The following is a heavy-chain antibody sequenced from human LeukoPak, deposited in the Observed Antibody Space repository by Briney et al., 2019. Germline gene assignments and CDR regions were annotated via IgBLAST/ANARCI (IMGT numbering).Heavy chain of an antibody. CDR3: ARYVYGVVTSFDY. J-gene: IGHJ4*02. CDR1: GFTFSTYS. Sequence: GGSLRLSCAASGFTFSTYSMNWVRQAPGKGLEWVSSISSGSRYIYYADSVKGRFTISRDNAKNSLYLQMNSLRAEDTAVYYCARYVYGVVTSFDYWGQGTLVTVSS. D-gene: IGHD3-3*01. V-gene: IGHV3-21*01. CDR2: ISSGSRYI.